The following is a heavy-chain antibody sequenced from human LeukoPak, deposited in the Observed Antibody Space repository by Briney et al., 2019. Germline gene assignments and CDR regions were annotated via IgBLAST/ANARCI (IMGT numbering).Heavy chain of an antibody. CDR1: GGSFSGYY. J-gene: IGHJ4*02. CDR2: INHSGST. D-gene: IGHD5-18*01. CDR3: ASRTDGWLQLF. Sequence: NSSETLSLTCAVYGGSFSGYYWSWIRQPPGKGLEWIGEINHSGSTNYNPSLKSRVTISVDTSKNQFSLKLSSVTAADTAVYYCASRTDGWLQLFWGQGTLVTVSS. V-gene: IGHV4-34*01.